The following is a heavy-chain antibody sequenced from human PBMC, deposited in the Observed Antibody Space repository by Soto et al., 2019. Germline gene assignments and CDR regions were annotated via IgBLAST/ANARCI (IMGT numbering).Heavy chain of an antibody. CDR1: GGTFSSYT. CDR3: AREEGGYGGWFDP. CDR2: IIPILGIA. V-gene: IGHV1-69*08. D-gene: IGHD3-10*01. J-gene: IGHJ5*02. Sequence: QVQLVQSGAEVKKPGSSVKVSCKASGGTFSSYTISWVRQAPGQGLEWMGRIIPILGIANYAQKFQGRVTLTADKSTSTAYMELSSLRSEDTAVYYCAREEGGYGGWFDPWGQGTLVTVSS.